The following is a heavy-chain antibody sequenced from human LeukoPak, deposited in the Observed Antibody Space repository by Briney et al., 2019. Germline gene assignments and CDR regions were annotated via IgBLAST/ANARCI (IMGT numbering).Heavy chain of an antibody. CDR3: ARGYSGYDPRLPDY. CDR2: IYHSGIT. D-gene: IGHD5-12*01. V-gene: IGHV4-38-2*02. J-gene: IGHJ4*02. CDR1: GDSISTDYY. Sequence: SETLSLTCTVTGDSISTDYYWGWIRQTPGKGLEWIGSIYHSGITYYNPSLRSRVTISVDTSKNQFSLRLSSVTAADTAVYYCARGYSGYDPRLPDYWGQGTLVTVSS.